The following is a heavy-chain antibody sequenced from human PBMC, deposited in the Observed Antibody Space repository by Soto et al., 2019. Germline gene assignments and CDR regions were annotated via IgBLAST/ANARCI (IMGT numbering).Heavy chain of an antibody. J-gene: IGHJ4*02. D-gene: IGHD2-2*02. CDR2: ISYDGSNK. Sequence: LRLSCAASGFSFSSHAMHWVRQAPGKGLEWVAVISYDGSNKYYADSVKGRFTISRDNSKNTLYLQMNSLRAEDTAVYYCASLYPVNYWGQGTLVTVSS. CDR1: GFSFSSHA. V-gene: IGHV3-30-3*01. CDR3: ASLYPVNY.